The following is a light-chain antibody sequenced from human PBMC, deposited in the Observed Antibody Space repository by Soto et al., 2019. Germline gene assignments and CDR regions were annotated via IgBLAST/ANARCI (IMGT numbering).Light chain of an antibody. CDR2: DAS. CDR3: QQYHSYFPT. V-gene: IGKV1-5*01. CDR1: QTLGSW. J-gene: IGKJ1*01. Sequence: DIQVTQSPSTLSASVGXRVTITCRASQTLGSWLAWYQQKPAEAPKLLIYDASILGSGVPSRFSGSGSGTEFTLTISSLQPDDFAPYSCQQYHSYFPTFGQGTKVDIK.